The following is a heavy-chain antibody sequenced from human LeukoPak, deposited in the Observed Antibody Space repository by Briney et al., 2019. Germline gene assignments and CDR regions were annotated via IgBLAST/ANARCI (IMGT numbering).Heavy chain of an antibody. CDR3: ARVTGGSSWRGAFDI. CDR1: GFTFSSYG. J-gene: IGHJ3*02. V-gene: IGHV3-30*03. Sequence: GGSLRLSCAASGFTFSSYGMHWVRQAPGKGLEWVAVISYDGSNKYYADSVKGRFTISRDNSKNTLYLQMNSLRAEDTAVYYCARVTGGSSWRGAFDIWGQGTMVTVSS. D-gene: IGHD6-13*01. CDR2: ISYDGSNK.